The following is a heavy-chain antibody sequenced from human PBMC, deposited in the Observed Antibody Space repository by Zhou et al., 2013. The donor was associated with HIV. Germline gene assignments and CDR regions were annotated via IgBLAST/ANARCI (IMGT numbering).Heavy chain of an antibody. Sequence: QVQLVQSGAEVKKPGSSVKVSCKASGGTFSSYAISWVRQAPGQGLEWMGGIIPIFGTANYAQKFQGRVTITTDESTSTAYMELSSLRSEDTAVYYCSYGVVVPAAISNYYYMDVWGKGTTVTVSS. CDR1: GGTFSSYA. V-gene: IGHV1-69*05. CDR2: IIPIFGTA. D-gene: IGHD2-2*01. CDR3: SYGVVVPAAISNYYYMDV. J-gene: IGHJ6*03.